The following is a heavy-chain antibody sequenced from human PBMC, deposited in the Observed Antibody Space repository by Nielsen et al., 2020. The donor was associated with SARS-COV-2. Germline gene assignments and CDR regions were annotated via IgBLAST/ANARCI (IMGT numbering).Heavy chain of an antibody. Sequence: GSLRLSCTVSGGSISSYYWSWIRQPPGKGLEWIGYIYYSGSTNYNPSLKSRVTISVDTSKNQFSLKLSSVTAADTAVYYCARGRSSGWYPYYYYGMDVWGQVTTVTVSS. V-gene: IGHV4-59*08. CDR2: IYYSGST. D-gene: IGHD6-19*01. J-gene: IGHJ6*02. CDR3: ARGRSSGWYPYYYYGMDV. CDR1: GGSISSYY.